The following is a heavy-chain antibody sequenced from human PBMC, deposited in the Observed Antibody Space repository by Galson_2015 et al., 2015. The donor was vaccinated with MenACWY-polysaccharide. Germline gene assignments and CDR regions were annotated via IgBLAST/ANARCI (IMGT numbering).Heavy chain of an antibody. Sequence: GGSTYYADSVKGRFTISRDNSKNTLYLQMNSLRAEDTAVYYCAKDVDFWSGYYPVWGKGTTVTVSS. D-gene: IGHD3-3*01. J-gene: IGHJ6*04. CDR2: GGST. CDR3: AKDVDFWSGYYPV. V-gene: IGHV3-23*01.